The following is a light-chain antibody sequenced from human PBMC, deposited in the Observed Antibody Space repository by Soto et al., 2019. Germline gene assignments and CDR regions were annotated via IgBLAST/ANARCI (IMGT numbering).Light chain of an antibody. CDR3: QQANSFPFT. CDR1: QGISSW. CDR2: AAS. Sequence: DIQMTQSPSSVSASVGDRVTITCRASQGISSWLGRYQQKPGKAPKLLIYAASNLQSGVPSRFNGSGSGTDFTLTITSLQPDDYATYYCQQANSFPFTFGPGTKVDIK. V-gene: IGKV1-12*02. J-gene: IGKJ3*01.